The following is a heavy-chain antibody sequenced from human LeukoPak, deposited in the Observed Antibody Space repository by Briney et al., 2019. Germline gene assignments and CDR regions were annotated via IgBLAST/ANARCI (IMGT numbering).Heavy chain of an antibody. J-gene: IGHJ4*02. CDR1: GLTVSNNY. CDR2: IYSSGNT. CDR3: ARDGLDRGSREYYFVF. D-gene: IGHD3/OR15-3a*01. V-gene: IGHV3-53*01. Sequence: GGSLRLSCVASGLTVSNNYMSWVRQAPGKGLEWVSVIYSSGNTYYADSVKGRFTISRDNSKNTLYLQMNSLRAEDTAVYYCARDGLDRGSREYYFVFWGQGTLVTVSS.